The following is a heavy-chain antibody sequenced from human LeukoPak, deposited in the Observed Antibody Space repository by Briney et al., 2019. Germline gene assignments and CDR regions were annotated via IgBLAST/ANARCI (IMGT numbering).Heavy chain of an antibody. D-gene: IGHD6-13*01. CDR3: ARGLAPDGKLGFDY. J-gene: IGHJ4*02. CDR2: ISSSSSYI. V-gene: IGHV3-21*01. Sequence: RSGGSLRLSCAASGFTFSSYSMNWVRQAPGKGLEWVSSISSSSSYIYYADSVKGRFTISRDNAKNSLYLQMNSLRAEDTAVYYCARGLAPDGKLGFDYWAQGTLVTVSS. CDR1: GFTFSSYS.